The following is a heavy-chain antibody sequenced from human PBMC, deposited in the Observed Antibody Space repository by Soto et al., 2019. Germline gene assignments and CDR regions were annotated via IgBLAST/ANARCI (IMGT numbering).Heavy chain of an antibody. CDR3: ARGREQWELLPRYYYYYGMDV. J-gene: IGHJ6*02. CDR2: IIPIFGTA. CDR1: GGTFSSYA. Sequence: SVKVSCKASGGTFSSYAISWVRQAPGQGLEWMGGIIPIFGTANYAQKYQGRVTITADESTSTAYMELSSLRSEDTAVYFCARGREQWELLPRYYYYYGMDVWGQGTTVTVSS. D-gene: IGHD1-26*01. V-gene: IGHV1-69*13.